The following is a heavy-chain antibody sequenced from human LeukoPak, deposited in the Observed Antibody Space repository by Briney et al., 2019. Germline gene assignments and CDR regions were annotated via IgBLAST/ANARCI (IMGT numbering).Heavy chain of an antibody. CDR3: ARVTYVDDMLYQYFDY. D-gene: IGHD4-17*01. Sequence: SETLSLTCAVSSYSISSGSYWGWLRQSPGEGLEWVGSIFHSGNSYYNPSLKSRLTMSVDTPKNQFSLKLTSVTAADTALYYCARVTYVDDMLYQYFDYWGQGILVTVSS. V-gene: IGHV4-38-2*01. CDR2: IFHSGNS. J-gene: IGHJ4*02. CDR1: SYSISSGSY.